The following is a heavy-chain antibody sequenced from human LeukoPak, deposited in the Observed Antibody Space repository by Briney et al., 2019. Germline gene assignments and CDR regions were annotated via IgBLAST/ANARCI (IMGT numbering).Heavy chain of an antibody. CDR3: AKGTVRSCSGPSCYPLDP. V-gene: IGHV3-23*01. CDR2: VTDTGGNT. CDR1: GFTFSSYA. Sequence: PGGSLRLSCAASGFTFSSYAMTWVRQAPVKGLEWLSVVTDTGGNTYHADSVKGRFTISRDNSKNTVYLEMNSLRVEDTAVYYCAKGTVRSCSGPSCYPLDPRGQGTLVTVSS. D-gene: IGHD2-15*01. J-gene: IGHJ5*02.